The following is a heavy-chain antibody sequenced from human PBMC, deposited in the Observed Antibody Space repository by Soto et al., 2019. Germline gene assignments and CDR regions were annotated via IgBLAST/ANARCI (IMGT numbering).Heavy chain of an antibody. CDR2: IIPMVGMS. J-gene: IGHJ4*02. Sequence: QVQLVQSGAGVKKPGSSVKVSCKASGDTFNFYTFSWVRQAPGQGLEWMGRIIPMVGMSNYAQKFQGRVTIIADRSTNTTFMQLSSLRSEDTALYYCATSYGSGSRPFDSWGQGTPVTVSS. V-gene: IGHV1-69*02. D-gene: IGHD3-10*01. CDR3: ATSYGSGSRPFDS. CDR1: GDTFNFYT.